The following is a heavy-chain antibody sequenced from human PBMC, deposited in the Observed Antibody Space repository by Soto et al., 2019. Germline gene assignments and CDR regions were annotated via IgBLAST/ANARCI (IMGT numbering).Heavy chain of an antibody. D-gene: IGHD6-13*01. CDR3: AGSGIAARLPHYYYYGMDV. J-gene: IGHJ6*02. CDR1: GGSISSSSYY. V-gene: IGHV4-39*01. Sequence: LQLQESGPGLVKPSETLSLTCTVSGGSISSSSYYWGWIRQPPGKGLEWIGSIYYSGSTYYNPSLKSRVTISVDTSKNQFSLKLSSVTAADTAVYYCAGSGIAARLPHYYYYGMDVWGQGTTVTVSS. CDR2: IYYSGST.